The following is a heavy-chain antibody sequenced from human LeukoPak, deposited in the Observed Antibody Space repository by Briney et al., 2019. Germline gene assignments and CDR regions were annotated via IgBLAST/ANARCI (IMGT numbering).Heavy chain of an antibody. D-gene: IGHD2-21*01. CDR3: ALQLAYCGGDCYYYGMDV. V-gene: IGHV1-46*01. J-gene: IGHJ6*02. CDR2: INPSGGST. CDR1: GYTFTSYY. Sequence: ASVKVSCKASGYTFTSYYMHWVRQAPGQGLEWMGIINPSGGSTSYAQKFQGRVTMTRDTSTSTVYMELSSLRSEDTAVYYCALQLAYCGGDCYYYGMDVWGQGTTVTVSS.